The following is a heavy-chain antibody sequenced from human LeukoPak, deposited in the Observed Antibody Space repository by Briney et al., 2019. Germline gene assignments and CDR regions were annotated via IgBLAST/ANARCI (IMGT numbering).Heavy chain of an antibody. D-gene: IGHD6-19*01. V-gene: IGHV3-74*01. CDR1: GFTFSKYW. Sequence: SLRLSCAASGFTFSKYWMLWVRQAPGKGLESVSRINTDGTVTTYADSVKGRFTVSRDNADNTMFLQMNSVRDEDTAVYYCATKQWLAPPPDSWGQGTPVTVSS. J-gene: IGHJ4*02. CDR3: ATKQWLAPPPDS. CDR2: INTDGTVT.